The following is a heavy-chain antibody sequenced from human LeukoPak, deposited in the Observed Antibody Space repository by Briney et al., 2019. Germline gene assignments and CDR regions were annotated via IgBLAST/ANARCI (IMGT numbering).Heavy chain of an antibody. CDR2: INPSGGST. J-gene: IGHJ1*01. CDR3: ARDLDNYYDSSGYYAFLH. CDR1: GYTFTSYY. D-gene: IGHD3-22*01. Sequence: ASVKVSCKASGYTFTSYYMHWVRQAPGQGLEWMGIINPSGGSTSYAQKFQGRVTMTRDMSTSTVYMELSSLRSEDTAVYYCARDLDNYYDSSGYYAFLHWGQGTLVTVSS. V-gene: IGHV1-46*01.